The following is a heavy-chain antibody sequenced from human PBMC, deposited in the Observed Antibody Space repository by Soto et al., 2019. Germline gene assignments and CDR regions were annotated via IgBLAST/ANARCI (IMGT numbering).Heavy chain of an antibody. D-gene: IGHD6-6*01. CDR1: GFSFTGYY. J-gene: IGHJ5*02. CDR3: AKDLTRQLAYWLDP. V-gene: IGHV1-2*02. CDR2: INAHSGGT. Sequence: ASVKVSCKASGFSFTGYYIHWLRQAPGQGLEWMGWINAHSGGTEYAQKFQGRVTLTRNTSIATAYLTLTSLTSDDTALYYCAKDLTRQLAYWLDPWGQGTQVTVSS.